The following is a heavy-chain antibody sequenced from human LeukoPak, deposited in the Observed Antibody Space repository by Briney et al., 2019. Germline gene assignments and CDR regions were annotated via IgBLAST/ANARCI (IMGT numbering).Heavy chain of an antibody. CDR1: GGSISSYY. D-gene: IGHD6-13*01. CDR3: ARDFGAAGILDY. CDR2: IYYSGST. V-gene: IGHV4-39*07. Sequence: PSETLSLTCTVSGGSISSYYWGWIRQPPGKGLEWIGSIYYSGSTYYNPSLKSRVTISVDRSKNQFSLKLSSVTAADTAVYYCARDFGAAGILDYWGQGTLVTVSS. J-gene: IGHJ4*02.